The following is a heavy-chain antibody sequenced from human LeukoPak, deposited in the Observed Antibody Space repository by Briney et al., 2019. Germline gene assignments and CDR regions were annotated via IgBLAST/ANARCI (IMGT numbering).Heavy chain of an antibody. Sequence: SETLSLTCTVSGGSISSYYWSWIRQPPGKGLEWIGYIYYSGSTNYNPSLKSRVTISVDTSKSQFSLKLSSVTAADTAVYYCARGDWELLRGGFDYWGQGTLVTVSS. V-gene: IGHV4-59*01. CDR1: GGSISSYY. CDR3: ARGDWELLRGGFDY. CDR2: IYYSGST. J-gene: IGHJ4*02. D-gene: IGHD1-26*01.